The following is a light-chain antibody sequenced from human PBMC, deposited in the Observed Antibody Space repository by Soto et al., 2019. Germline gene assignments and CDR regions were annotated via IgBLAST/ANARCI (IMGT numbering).Light chain of an antibody. CDR2: GAS. J-gene: IGKJ2*01. V-gene: IGKV3-15*01. Sequence: EIVMTQSPATLSVSPGERATLSCRASQSVSSNLAWYQQKPGQAPRLLIYGASTRATETPARFSGSGSATDFTLTISSLQSEDFAVYYCQQYNNWPPYTFGQGTKLEIK. CDR1: QSVSSN. CDR3: QQYNNWPPYT.